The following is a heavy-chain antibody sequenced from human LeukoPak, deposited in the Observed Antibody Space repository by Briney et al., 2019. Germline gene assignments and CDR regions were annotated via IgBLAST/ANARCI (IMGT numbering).Heavy chain of an antibody. Sequence: ASVKVSCKASGYTFTGYYIHWVRQAPGQGLEWMGWISAYNGNTNYAQKFQGRVTMTRNTSISTAYMELSSLRSEDTAVYYCARAGGYCGRISCPYYFDYWGQGSLVAVSS. V-gene: IGHV1-8*02. J-gene: IGHJ4*02. CDR1: GYTFTGYY. CDR3: ARAGGYCGRISCPYYFDY. CDR2: ISAYNGNT. D-gene: IGHD2-15*01.